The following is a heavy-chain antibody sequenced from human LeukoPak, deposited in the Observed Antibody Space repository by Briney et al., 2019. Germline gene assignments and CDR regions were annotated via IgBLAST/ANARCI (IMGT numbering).Heavy chain of an antibody. D-gene: IGHD2/OR15-2a*01. J-gene: IGHJ6*03. V-gene: IGHV3-21*01. CDR3: ARGEFGDYYYFYMDV. CDR2: ITSSNNYI. Sequence: GRSLRLSCAASGFTFSSYGMSWVRQAPGKGLEWVSSITSSNNYIYYGDSVKGRFTISRDDAKNSLFLQMNSLRAEDTATYYCARGEFGDYYYFYMDVWGKGTTVTVPS. CDR1: GFTFSSYG.